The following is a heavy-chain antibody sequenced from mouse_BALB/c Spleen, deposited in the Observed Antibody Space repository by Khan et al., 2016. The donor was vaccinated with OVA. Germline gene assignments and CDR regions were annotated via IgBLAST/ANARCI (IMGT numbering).Heavy chain of an antibody. Sequence: EVQLVESGPGLVKPSQSLSLTCTVTGYSITSDYAWNWIRQFPGNKLEWMGHISYSGNTKYNPSLKSRISVTRDTSKNQIFLQLNSVTAEDTATYYCARVYGGDCDYWGQGTTLTVSS. V-gene: IGHV3-2*02. CDR1: GYSITSDYA. CDR3: ARVYGGDCDY. J-gene: IGHJ2*01. D-gene: IGHD2-10*02. CDR2: ISYSGNT.